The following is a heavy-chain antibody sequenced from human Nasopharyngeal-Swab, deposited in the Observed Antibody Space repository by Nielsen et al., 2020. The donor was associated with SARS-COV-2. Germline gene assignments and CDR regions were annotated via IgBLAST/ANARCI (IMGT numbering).Heavy chain of an antibody. CDR3: ARDRGYCSSTSCHYYYYYMDV. CDR2: ISSSSSYI. V-gene: IGHV3-21*01. J-gene: IGHJ6*03. Sequence: WIRQPPGKGLEWVSSISSSSSYIYYAGSVKGRFTISRDNAKNSLYLQMNSLRAEDTAVYYCARDRGYCSSTSCHYYYYYMDVWGKGTTVTVSS. D-gene: IGHD2-2*01.